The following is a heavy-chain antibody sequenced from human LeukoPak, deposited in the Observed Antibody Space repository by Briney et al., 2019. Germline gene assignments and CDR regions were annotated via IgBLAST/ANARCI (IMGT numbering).Heavy chain of an antibody. Sequence: GGSLRLSCAASGFTFSSYEMNWVRQAPGKGLEWVSYISSSGSTIYYADSVKGRFTISRDNAKNSLYLQMNSLRAEDTAVYYRARDRGYYGSGPETRYYYYMDVWGKGTTVTISS. CDR1: GFTFSSYE. V-gene: IGHV3-48*03. J-gene: IGHJ6*03. CDR2: ISSSGSTI. D-gene: IGHD3-10*01. CDR3: ARDRGYYGSGPETRYYYYMDV.